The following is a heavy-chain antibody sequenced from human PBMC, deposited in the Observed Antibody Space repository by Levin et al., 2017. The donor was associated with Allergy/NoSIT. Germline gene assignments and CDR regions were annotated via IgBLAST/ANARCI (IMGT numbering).Heavy chain of an antibody. J-gene: IGHJ6*02. D-gene: IGHD5-18*01. CDR1: GFISEDYA. Sequence: QSGGSLRLSCEASGFISEDYAMHWVRQVPGKGLEWVAGISWSSHSLGYADSVKGRFTISRDNAKNSLYLQMYSLRFEDTALYYCTKDIFRVYSLGSKFEVYGLDVWGHGTAVTV. CDR3: TKDIFRVYSLGSKFEVYGLDV. CDR2: ISWSSHSL. V-gene: IGHV3-9*02.